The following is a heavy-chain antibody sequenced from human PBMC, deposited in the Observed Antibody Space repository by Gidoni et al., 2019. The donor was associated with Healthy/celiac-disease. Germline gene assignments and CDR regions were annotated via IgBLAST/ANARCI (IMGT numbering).Heavy chain of an antibody. J-gene: IGHJ4*02. V-gene: IGHV3-23*01. CDR1: GFTFSSYA. CDR3: ALMVVGLYDY. CDR2: ISGSGGST. D-gene: IGHD2-21*01. Sequence: EVQLLESGGGLVQPGGSLSLSCSASGFTFSSYAMSWVRQAPGKGLEWVSAISGSGGSTYYADSVKGRFTISRDNSKNTLYLQMNSLRAEDTAVYYCALMVVGLYDYWGQGTLVTVSS.